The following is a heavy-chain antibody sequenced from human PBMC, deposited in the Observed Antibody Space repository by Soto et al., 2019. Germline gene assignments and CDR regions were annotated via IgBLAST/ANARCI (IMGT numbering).Heavy chain of an antibody. V-gene: IGHV4-4*07. D-gene: IGHD6-13*01. CDR3: ALEDSSTWYGAFDI. Sequence: SQTLPLTCTVCGGCISSYYWSWIRQPAGKGLEWIGRIYTSGSTNYNPSLKSRVTMSVDTSKNQFSLKLSPVTAADTAVYSFALEDSSTWYGAFDIWDQGTMVTVSS. CDR1: GGCISSYY. CDR2: IYTSGST. J-gene: IGHJ3*02.